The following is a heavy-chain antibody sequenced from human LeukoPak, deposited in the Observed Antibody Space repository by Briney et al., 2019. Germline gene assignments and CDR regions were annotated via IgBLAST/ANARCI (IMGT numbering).Heavy chain of an antibody. Sequence: PSETLSLTCAVSGGSISSGYWWSWVRQPPGKGLEWIGGIHHSGSTNYNPSLKSRVTILVDKSKNQFSLMLTSVTAADTAVYYCARNGYYSADYWGQGTLVTVSS. D-gene: IGHD4-17*01. CDR2: IHHSGST. CDR1: GGSISSGYW. V-gene: IGHV4-4*02. CDR3: ARNGYYSADY. J-gene: IGHJ4*02.